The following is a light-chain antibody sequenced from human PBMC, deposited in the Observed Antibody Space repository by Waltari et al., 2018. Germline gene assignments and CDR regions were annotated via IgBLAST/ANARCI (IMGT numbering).Light chain of an antibody. V-gene: IGKV3-20*01. Sequence: EIVLTQSPDTLSLSPGERATLSCRASQSGSGSYLAWYQQKPGQAPRLLIPDASSRAADIPDRFSGSGSGTDFTLTISRLEPEDFAVYYCQQYGTSPTWTFGQGTKVEIK. CDR3: QQYGTSPTWT. CDR1: QSGSGSY. CDR2: DAS. J-gene: IGKJ1*01.